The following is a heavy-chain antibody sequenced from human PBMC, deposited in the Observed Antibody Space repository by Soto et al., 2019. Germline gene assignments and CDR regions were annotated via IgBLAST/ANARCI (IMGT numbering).Heavy chain of an antibody. J-gene: IGHJ4*02. V-gene: IGHV3-23*01. CDR1: GFTFRNNV. Sequence: GGSLRLSCAASGFTFRNNVLSWVRQAPGKGLDWVSGITGSGRDTYYADSVKGRFTISRDNSKNMVFLQMNSLRAEDTALYYCAKNGLDNSPSAIDSWGPGTLVTVTS. D-gene: IGHD2-8*01. CDR3: AKNGLDNSPSAIDS. CDR2: ITGSGRDT.